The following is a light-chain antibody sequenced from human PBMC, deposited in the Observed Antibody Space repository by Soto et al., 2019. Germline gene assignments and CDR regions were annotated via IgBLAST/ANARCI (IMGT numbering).Light chain of an antibody. J-gene: IGKJ3*01. V-gene: IGKV3D-15*01. CDR1: QSVSSN. CDR3: QQYNNWPPGH. CDR2: GAS. Sequence: EIVMTQSPATLSVSPGERATLSCRASQSVSSNLAWYQQKPGQAPRLLIYGASTRATGIPARFSGSGSGTEFTLTISSLQSEDFAVYYCQQYNNWPPGHFGHGTKVDIK.